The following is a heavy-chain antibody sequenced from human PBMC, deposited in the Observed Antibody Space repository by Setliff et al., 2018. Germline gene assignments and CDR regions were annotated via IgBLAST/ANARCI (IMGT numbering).Heavy chain of an antibody. V-gene: IGHV3-72*01. D-gene: IGHD2-8*01. CDR3: ARGAGVFYNYLFAFDI. J-gene: IGHJ3*02. CDR1: GFTFSDHY. CDR2: TRNKANSYTT. Sequence: QTGGSLRLSCAASGFTFSDHYMDWVRQAPGKGLEWVGRTRNKANSYTTEYAASVKGRVTISRDDSKNSLYLHMSSLKSDDSAVYYCARGAGVFYNYLFAFDIWGQGTVVTVSS.